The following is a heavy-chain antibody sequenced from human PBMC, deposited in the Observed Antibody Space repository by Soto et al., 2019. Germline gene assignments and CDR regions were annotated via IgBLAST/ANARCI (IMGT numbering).Heavy chain of an antibody. CDR1: GYTVTSYG. V-gene: IGHV1-18*01. CDR3: ARDEWRYCSSTSCYEFDP. D-gene: IGHD2-2*01. CDR2: ISAYNGNT. J-gene: IGHJ5*02. Sequence: ASVKGSCKASGYTVTSYGISWVRQAPGQGLEWMGWISAYNGNTNYAQKLQGRVTMTTDTSTSTAYMELRSLRSDDTAVYYCARDEWRYCSSTSCYEFDPWGQGTLVTVSS.